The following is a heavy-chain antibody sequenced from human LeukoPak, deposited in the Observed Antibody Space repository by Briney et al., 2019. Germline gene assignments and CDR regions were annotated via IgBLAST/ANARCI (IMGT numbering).Heavy chain of an antibody. Sequence: GGSLRLSCGASGFTFSSYAMSWVRQAPGKGLEWVSAISGSGGSTYYADSVKGRFTISRDNSKNTLYLQMNSLRAEDTAVYYCAKGQSAYSSGWYAPGYYYYYGMDVWGQGTTVTVSS. D-gene: IGHD6-19*01. J-gene: IGHJ6*02. CDR2: ISGSGGST. CDR3: AKGQSAYSSGWYAPGYYYYYGMDV. CDR1: GFTFSSYA. V-gene: IGHV3-23*01.